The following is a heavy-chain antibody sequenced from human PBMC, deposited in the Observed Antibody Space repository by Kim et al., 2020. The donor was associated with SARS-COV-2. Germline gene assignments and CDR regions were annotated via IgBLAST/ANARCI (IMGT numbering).Heavy chain of an antibody. CDR2: ISWNSGSI. Sequence: GGSLRLSCAASGFTFDDYAMHWVRQAPGKGLEWVSGISWNSGSIGYADSVKGRFTISRDNAKNSLYLQMNSLRAEDTALYYCAKDTSSSWWPWYFDLWGRGTLVTVSS. V-gene: IGHV3-9*01. CDR1: GFTFDDYA. J-gene: IGHJ2*01. CDR3: AKDTSSSWWPWYFDL. D-gene: IGHD6-13*01.